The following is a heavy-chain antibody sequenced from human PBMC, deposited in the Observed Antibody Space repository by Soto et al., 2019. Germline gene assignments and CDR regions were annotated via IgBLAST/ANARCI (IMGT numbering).Heavy chain of an antibody. CDR1: GDSFTSYW. CDR2: IDPSDSYT. J-gene: IGHJ6*02. D-gene: IGHD3-10*01. CDR3: ARPSGPRFGEVYGMDV. Sequence: GESLKISCKGSGDSFTSYWISWVRQMPGKGLEWMGRIDPSDSYTNYSPSFQGHVTISADKSISTAYLQWSSLKASDTAMYYCARPSGPRFGEVYGMDVWGQGTTVTVSS. V-gene: IGHV5-10-1*01.